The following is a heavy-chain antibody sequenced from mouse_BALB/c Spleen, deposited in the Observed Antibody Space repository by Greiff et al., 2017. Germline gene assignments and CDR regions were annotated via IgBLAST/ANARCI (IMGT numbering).Heavy chain of an antibody. CDR2: INPSTGYT. Sequence: VQLQQSGAELAKPGASVKMSCKASGYTFTSYWMHWVKQRPGQGLEWIGYINPSTGYTEYNQKFKDKATLTADKSSSTAYMQLSSLTSEDSAVYYCAIHYYGSSYWFAYWGQGTLVTVSA. V-gene: IGHV1-7*01. CDR1: GYTFTSYW. J-gene: IGHJ3*01. D-gene: IGHD1-1*01. CDR3: AIHYYGSSYWFAY.